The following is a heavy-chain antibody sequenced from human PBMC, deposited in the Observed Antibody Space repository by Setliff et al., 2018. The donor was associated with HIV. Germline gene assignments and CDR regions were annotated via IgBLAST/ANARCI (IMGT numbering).Heavy chain of an antibody. V-gene: IGHV4-39*01. Sequence: TSETLSLTCSVSGASISNSPYYWAWIRQPPGKGLEWIATISYSGSTHYNLALMSRVTISMDTSRNQFSVKLSSVTAADTAIYYCATLNFPLNWFDPWGQGTPVTVSS. CDR2: ISYSGST. J-gene: IGHJ5*02. CDR3: ATLNFPLNWFDP. CDR1: GASISNSPYY.